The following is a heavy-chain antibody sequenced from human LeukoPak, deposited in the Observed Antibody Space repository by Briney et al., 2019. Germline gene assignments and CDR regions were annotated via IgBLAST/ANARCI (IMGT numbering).Heavy chain of an antibody. Sequence: SETLSLTCTVSGGSVSSGSYYWSWIRQPPGKGLEWIGYVYYHGGTNYNPSLKSRVSISVDTSKNQFSLRLSSVTAADTAVYYCARGGDYYGSGTYYAFDPWGQGTLVTVSS. CDR1: GGSVSSGSYY. CDR2: VYYHGGT. J-gene: IGHJ5*02. CDR3: ARGGDYYGSGTYYAFDP. D-gene: IGHD3-10*01. V-gene: IGHV4-61*01.